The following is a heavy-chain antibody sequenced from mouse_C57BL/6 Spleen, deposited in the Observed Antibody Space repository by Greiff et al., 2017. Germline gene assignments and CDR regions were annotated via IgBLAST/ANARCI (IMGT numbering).Heavy chain of an antibody. CDR2: IHPNSGST. D-gene: IGHD1-1*01. J-gene: IGHJ4*01. V-gene: IGHV1-64*01. CDR1: GYTFTSYW. Sequence: VQLQQPGAELVKPGASVKLSCKASGYTFTSYWMHWVKQRPGQGLEWIGMIHPNSGSTNYNEKFKSKATLTVDKTSSTAYMQLSSLTSEDSAVYYYAREGDYYGSVYAMDYWGQGTSVTVSS. CDR3: AREGDYYGSVYAMDY.